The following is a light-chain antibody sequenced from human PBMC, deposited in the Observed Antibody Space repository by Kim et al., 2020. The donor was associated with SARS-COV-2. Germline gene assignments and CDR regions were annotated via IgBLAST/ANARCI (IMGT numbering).Light chain of an antibody. CDR1: RCSIDGND. Sequence: NTATIHHTRHRCSIDGNDVQWCRQRPGSTPTTLIYEDRRRPAGVPVRFSGSIDTSSNSASLTISGLKTEDEADYYCQSYDNSNWVFGGGTQLTVL. V-gene: IGLV6-57*01. CDR2: EDR. CDR3: QSYDNSNWV. J-gene: IGLJ3*02.